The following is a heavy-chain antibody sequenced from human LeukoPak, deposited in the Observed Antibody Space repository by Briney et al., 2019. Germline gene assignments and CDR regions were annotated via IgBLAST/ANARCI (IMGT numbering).Heavy chain of an antibody. V-gene: IGHV4-34*01. Sequence: SETLSLTCAVYGGSFSGYYWSWIRQPPGKGLEWIGEINHNGSTNYNPSLKSRVTIAVDTSKNQFSMKLSSVTAADTAVYYCATLRGYFDWLLNWFDPWGQGTLVTVSS. CDR3: ATLRGYFDWLLNWFDP. CDR2: INHNGST. CDR1: GGSFSGYY. J-gene: IGHJ5*02. D-gene: IGHD3-9*01.